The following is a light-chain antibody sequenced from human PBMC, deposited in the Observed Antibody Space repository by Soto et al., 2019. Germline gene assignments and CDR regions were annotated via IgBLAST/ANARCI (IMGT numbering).Light chain of an antibody. J-gene: IGLJ7*01. Sequence: QSVLTQPASVSGSPGQSITISCTGTSSDVGSHNLVSWYQQHAGQAPKLMIYEVSKRPLGVSTRFSASKSGNTASLTISGLQAEDEADYYCCSYGGSRAVFGGGTQLTVL. V-gene: IGLV2-23*02. CDR2: EVS. CDR3: CSYGGSRAV. CDR1: SSDVGSHNL.